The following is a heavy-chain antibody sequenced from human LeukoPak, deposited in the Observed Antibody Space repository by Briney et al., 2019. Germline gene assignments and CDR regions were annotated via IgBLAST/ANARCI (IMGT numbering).Heavy chain of an antibody. CDR3: ARVGRKSPRLGYCSGGSCYSLGY. J-gene: IGHJ4*02. CDR1: GSTFSTHS. V-gene: IGHV3-21*01. D-gene: IGHD2-15*01. Sequence: GGSLRLPCAASGSTFSTHSMNWVRQAPGKGLEWVSSISSSSSYIYYADSVKGRFTISRDNAKNSLYLQMNSLRAEDTAVYYCARVGRKSPRLGYCSGGSCYSLGYWGQGTLVTVSS. CDR2: ISSSSSYI.